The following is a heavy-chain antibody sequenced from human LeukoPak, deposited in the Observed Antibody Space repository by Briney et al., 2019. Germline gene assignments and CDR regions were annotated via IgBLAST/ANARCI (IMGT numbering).Heavy chain of an antibody. Sequence: ASVKVSCKASGYTFTGYYMHWVRQAPGQGPEWMGWINPNSGGTNYAQKFQGRVTMTRDTSISTAYMELSRLRSDDTAVYYCARVHSSGYYSRGVFDYWGQGTLVTVSS. CDR3: ARVHSSGYYSRGVFDY. D-gene: IGHD3-22*01. J-gene: IGHJ4*02. V-gene: IGHV1-2*02. CDR2: INPNSGGT. CDR1: GYTFTGYY.